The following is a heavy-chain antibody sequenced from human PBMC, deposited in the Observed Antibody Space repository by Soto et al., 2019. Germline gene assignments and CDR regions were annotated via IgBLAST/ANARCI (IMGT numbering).Heavy chain of an antibody. CDR1: GDSVISDHYY. J-gene: IGHJ4*02. CDR2: VNYRGNS. CDR3: ARQGGNKFDY. Sequence: QLQLQESGPGLVKPSETLSLSCTVSGDSVISDHYYWAWVRQPPGKGLEWIGNVNYRGNSYQNPSLKSRVTITVDTSTNQVSLKLTSVTAADTSVYYCARQGGNKFDYWGQGTLGTFSS. V-gene: IGHV4-39*01. D-gene: IGHD3-16*01.